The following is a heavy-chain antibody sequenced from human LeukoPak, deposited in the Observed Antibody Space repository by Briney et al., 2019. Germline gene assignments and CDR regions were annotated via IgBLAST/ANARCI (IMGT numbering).Heavy chain of an antibody. CDR1: GNSISSGDNY. CDR2: IYTSGST. V-gene: IGHV4-61*02. CDR3: AREGDSSSWTLNWFDP. Sequence: SETLSLTCTVSGNSISSGDNYWSWIRQPAGKGLEWIGRIYTSGSTNYNPSLKSRVTISGDTSKNRFSLRLSSVTAADTAVYYCAREGDSSSWTLNWFDPWGQGTLVTVSS. D-gene: IGHD6-13*01. J-gene: IGHJ5*02.